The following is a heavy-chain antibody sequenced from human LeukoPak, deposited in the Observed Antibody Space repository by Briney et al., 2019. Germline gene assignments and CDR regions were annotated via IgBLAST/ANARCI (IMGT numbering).Heavy chain of an antibody. J-gene: IGHJ6*03. CDR1: GYTFTSYG. D-gene: IGHD3-10*01. CDR2: ISAYNGNT. CDR3: ARSITMVRGGHHYYYYYYMDV. Sequence: ASVKVSCKASGYTFTSYGISWVRQAPGQGLEWMGWISAYNGNTNYAQKLQGRVTMTTDTSTSTAYMELRSLRSDDTAVYYCARSITMVRGGHHYYYYYYMDVWGKGTTVTVSS. V-gene: IGHV1-18*01.